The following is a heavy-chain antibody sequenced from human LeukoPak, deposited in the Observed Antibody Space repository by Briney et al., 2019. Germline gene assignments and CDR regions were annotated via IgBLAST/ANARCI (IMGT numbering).Heavy chain of an antibody. CDR3: ARVRGRITGMYYFDY. V-gene: IGHV4-61*02. D-gene: IGHD1-20*01. CDR1: GGSISSGGYY. CDR2: IYTSGST. J-gene: IGHJ4*02. Sequence: SETLSLTCAVSGGSISSGGYYWSWIRQPAGKGLEWIGRIYTSGSTNYNPSLKSRVTISVDTSKNQFSLKLSSVTAADTAVYSCARVRGRITGMYYFDYWGQGTLVTVSS.